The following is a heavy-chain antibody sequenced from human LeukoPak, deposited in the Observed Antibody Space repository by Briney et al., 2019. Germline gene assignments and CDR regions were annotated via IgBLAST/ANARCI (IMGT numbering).Heavy chain of an antibody. D-gene: IGHD3-16*01. CDR1: GFTFDDYA. CDR2: ISWDGGSA. CDR3: AYYHVNEEPPTF. V-gene: IGHV3-43D*03. Sequence: GGSLRLSCAASGFTFDDYAMHWVRQAPGKGLEWVSLISWDGGSAYYADSVKGRFTISRDNSKNSLYLQMNSLRAEDTAVYYCAYYHVNEEPPTFWGQGTLVTVSS. J-gene: IGHJ4*02.